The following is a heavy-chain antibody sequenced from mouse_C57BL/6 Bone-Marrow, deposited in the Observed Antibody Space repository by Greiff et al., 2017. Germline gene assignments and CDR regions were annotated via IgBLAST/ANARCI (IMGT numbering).Heavy chain of an antibody. J-gene: IGHJ4*01. Sequence: QVQLQQSGAELAKPGASVKMSCKASGYTFTSYWMNWVKQRPGQGLEWIGYINPSSGYTKYNQKFKDKATLTADKSSSTAYMQLSSLTYEDSAVYYCARWDYSNSYYAMDYWGQGTSVTVSS. V-gene: IGHV1-7*01. CDR2: INPSSGYT. CDR3: ARWDYSNSYYAMDY. D-gene: IGHD2-5*01. CDR1: GYTFTSYW.